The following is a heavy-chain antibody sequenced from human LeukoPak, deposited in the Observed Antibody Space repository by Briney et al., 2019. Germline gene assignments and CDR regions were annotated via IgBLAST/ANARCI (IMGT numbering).Heavy chain of an antibody. CDR2: IYTSGNT. CDR3: ARGKYTAVFDH. Sequence: GGSLRLSCAASGVTVSNNYMSWVRQAPGKGLEWVSVIYTSGNTHYADSVEGRFTISRDNSKNTLYLQMNSLRVEDTAVYYCARGKYTAVFDHWGQGTLVIVSS. V-gene: IGHV3-53*01. J-gene: IGHJ4*02. CDR1: GVTVSNNY. D-gene: IGHD5-18*01.